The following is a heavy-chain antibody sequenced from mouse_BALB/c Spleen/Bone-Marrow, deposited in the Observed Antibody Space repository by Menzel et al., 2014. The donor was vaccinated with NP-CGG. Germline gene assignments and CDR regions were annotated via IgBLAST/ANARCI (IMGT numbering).Heavy chain of an antibody. CDR1: GYTFSNYW. Sequence: QVQLKESGAELMKPGASVKISCMATGYTFSNYWIEWVKQRPGHGLEWIGEILPGGGSTDYNENFKGKATFTADTSSSTAYMQLSSLTSADSAVYYCARVIYWYLDVWGAGTTVTVSS. CDR2: ILPGGGST. J-gene: IGHJ1*01. V-gene: IGHV1-9*01. CDR3: ARVIYWYLDV.